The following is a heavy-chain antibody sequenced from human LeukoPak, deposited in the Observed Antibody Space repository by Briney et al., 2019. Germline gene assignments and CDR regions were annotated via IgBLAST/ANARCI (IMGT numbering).Heavy chain of an antibody. CDR1: GYTFTSYD. CDR3: ARGYRYDYVWGGDI. Sequence: ASVKVSCKASGYTFTSYDINWVRQAPGQGIEWMGWMNPNSGNTGYAQKCQGRVTMTRNTSISTAYMELSSLRSEDTAVYYCARGYRYDYVWGGDIWGQGTMVTVSS. V-gene: IGHV1-8*01. J-gene: IGHJ3*02. CDR2: MNPNSGNT. D-gene: IGHD3-16*01.